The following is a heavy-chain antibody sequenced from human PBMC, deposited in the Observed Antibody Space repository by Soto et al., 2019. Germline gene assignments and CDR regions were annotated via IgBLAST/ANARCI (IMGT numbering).Heavy chain of an antibody. D-gene: IGHD3-3*01. CDR1: SGSISSSNW. J-gene: IGHJ4*02. V-gene: IGHV4-4*02. CDR3: ARKEVMYYDFWSGYVNSPYFDY. CDR2: IYHSGST. Sequence: PSETLSLTCAVSSGSISSSNWWSWVRQPPGKGLEWIGEIYHSGSTNYNPSLKSRVTISVDKSKNQFSLKLSSVTAADTAVYYCARKEVMYYDFWSGYVNSPYFDYWGQGTLVTVS.